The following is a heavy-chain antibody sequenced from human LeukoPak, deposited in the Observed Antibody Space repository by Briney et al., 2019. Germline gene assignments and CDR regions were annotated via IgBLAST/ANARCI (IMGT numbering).Heavy chain of an antibody. CDR1: GFTFSSYG. J-gene: IGHJ6*03. CDR3: AKDRCSNGIGCYYYYMDV. D-gene: IGHD2-8*01. CDR2: IQKDGSNE. V-gene: IGHV3-30*02. Sequence: GGPLRLSCAASGFTFSSYGMHWVRQAPGKGLEWVAYIQKDGSNEQYADAVKGRFRISRDSSKNILYLQMNSLRAEDTAVYYCAKDRCSNGIGCYYYYMDVWGKGTTVTISS.